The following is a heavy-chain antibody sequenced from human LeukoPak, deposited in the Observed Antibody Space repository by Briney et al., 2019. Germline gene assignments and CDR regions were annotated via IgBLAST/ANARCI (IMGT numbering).Heavy chain of an antibody. CDR1: GFTFTNYW. CDR2: IKEDETEI. D-gene: IGHD3-9*01. J-gene: IGHJ5*02. V-gene: IGHV3-7*01. Sequence: GGSLRLSCTASGFTFTNYWMSWVRQAPGKGLEWVANIKEDETEIRYLDSVKGRFTISRDNAKNSLYLQMNSLRAEDTAVYYCARDLTYYDILTGSFDPWGQGTLVTVSS. CDR3: ARDLTYYDILTGSFDP.